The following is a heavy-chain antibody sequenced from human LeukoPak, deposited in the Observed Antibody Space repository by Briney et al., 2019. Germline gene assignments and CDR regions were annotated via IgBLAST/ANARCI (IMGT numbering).Heavy chain of an antibody. CDR3: AKVDSSSWYGGAFDI. V-gene: IGHV3-23*01. CDR1: GFTFSSYS. Sequence: GGSLRLSCAASGFTFSSYSMNWVRQAPGKGLEWVSAISGSGGSTYYADSVKGRFTISRDNSKNTLYLQMNSLRAEDTAVYYCAKVDSSSWYGGAFDIWGQGTMVTVSS. J-gene: IGHJ3*02. CDR2: ISGSGGST. D-gene: IGHD6-13*01.